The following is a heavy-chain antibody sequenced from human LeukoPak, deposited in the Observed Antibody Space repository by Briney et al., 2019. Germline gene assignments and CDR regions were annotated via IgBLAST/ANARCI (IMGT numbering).Heavy chain of an antibody. CDR2: LSGSGTTT. V-gene: IGHV3-23*01. CDR3: TKDYDTAGYYSSDY. CDR1: GFTFSRYA. Sequence: PGGSLRLSCAASGFTFSRYAMSWVRQVPGKGLEWVSTLSGSGTTTFYANSVKGRFTISRDSSKNTLYLQMNSLRAADTALYYCTKDYDTAGYYSSDYWGQGTLVTVSS. J-gene: IGHJ4*02. D-gene: IGHD3-22*01.